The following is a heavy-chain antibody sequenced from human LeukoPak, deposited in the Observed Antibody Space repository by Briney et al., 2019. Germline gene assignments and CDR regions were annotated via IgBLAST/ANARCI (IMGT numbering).Heavy chain of an antibody. CDR2: IYYSGST. V-gene: IGHV4-39*01. CDR3: ARHKYSSGWPPEGAFDI. D-gene: IGHD6-19*01. Sequence: SETLSLTCTVSGASISSTTYYWGWIRQPPRKGLEWIASIYYSGSTYYNPSLKSRVTISVDTSKNQFSLKLSSVTAADTAVYYCARHKYSSGWPPEGAFDIWGQGTMVTVSS. CDR1: GASISSTTYY. J-gene: IGHJ3*02.